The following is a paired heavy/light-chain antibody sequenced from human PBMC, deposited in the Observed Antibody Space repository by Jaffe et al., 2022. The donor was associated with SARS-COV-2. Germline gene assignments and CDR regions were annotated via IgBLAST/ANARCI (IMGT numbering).Heavy chain of an antibody. CDR3: ARGPDIVVVPAAILGDAFDI. V-gene: IGHV3-33*01. CDR1: GFTFSSYG. CDR2: IWYDGSNK. D-gene: IGHD2-2*02. Sequence: QVQLVESGGGVVQPGRSLRLSCAASGFTFSSYGMHWVRQAPGKGLEWVAVIWYDGSNKYYADSVKGRFTISRDNSKNTLYLQMNSLRAEDTAVYYCARGPDIVVVPAAILGDAFDIWGQGTMVTVSS. J-gene: IGHJ3*02.
Light chain of an antibody. CDR2: KVS. CDR3: MQGTHWPGT. V-gene: IGKV2-30*01. Sequence: DVVMTQSPLSLPVTLGQPASISCRSSQSLVYSDGNTYLNWFQQRPGQSPRRLIYKVSNRDSGVPDRFSGSGSGTDFTLKISRVEAEDVGVYYCMQGTHWPGTFGQGTKVEIK. CDR1: QSLVYSDGNTY. J-gene: IGKJ1*01.